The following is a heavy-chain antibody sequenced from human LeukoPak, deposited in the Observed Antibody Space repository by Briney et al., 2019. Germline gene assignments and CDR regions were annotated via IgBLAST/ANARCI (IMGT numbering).Heavy chain of an antibody. CDR2: IKQDGSEK. V-gene: IGHV3-7*01. D-gene: IGHD1-26*01. J-gene: IGHJ6*02. CDR1: GFTFSSYW. CDR3: ARDPRAGNYYYYGMDV. Sequence: GGSLRLSCAASGFTFSSYWMSWVCQAPGKGLEWVANIKQDGSEKYYVDSVKGRFTISRDNAKNSLYLQMNSLRAEDTAVYYCARDPRAGNYYYYGMDVWGQGTTVTVSS.